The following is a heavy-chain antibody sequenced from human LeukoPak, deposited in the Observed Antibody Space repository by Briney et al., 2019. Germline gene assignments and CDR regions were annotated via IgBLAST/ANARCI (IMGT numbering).Heavy chain of an antibody. J-gene: IGHJ4*02. V-gene: IGHV3-23*01. D-gene: IGHD2-2*02. Sequence: GGSLRLSCTTSGFIFRSFGMHWVRQAPGKGLEWVSAISGSGGSTYYADSVKGRFTISRDNSKNTLYLQMNSLRAEDTAVYYCAKAGRRCSSTSCYSDYWGQGTLVTVSS. CDR1: GFIFRSFG. CDR2: ISGSGGST. CDR3: AKAGRRCSSTSCYSDY.